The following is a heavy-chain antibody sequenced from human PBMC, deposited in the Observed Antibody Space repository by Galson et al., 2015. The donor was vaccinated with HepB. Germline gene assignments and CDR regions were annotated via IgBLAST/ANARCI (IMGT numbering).Heavy chain of an antibody. J-gene: IGHJ6*02. CDR2: ISYDGSNK. CDR1: EFTFSSYA. CDR3: ARDRKGSGTSYYGMDV. V-gene: IGHV3-30-3*01. Sequence: SLRLSCAASEFTFSSYAMHWVRQATGKGLEWVAVISYDGSNKYYADSVKGRFTISRDNSKNTLYLQMNSLRAEDTAVYYCARDRKGSGTSYYGMDVWGQGTTVTVSS. D-gene: IGHD6-19*01.